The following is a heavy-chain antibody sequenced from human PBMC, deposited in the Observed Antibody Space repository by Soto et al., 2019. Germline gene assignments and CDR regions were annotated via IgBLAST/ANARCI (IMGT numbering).Heavy chain of an antibody. J-gene: IGHJ5*02. CDR3: XXXXXXSRQGFDP. Sequence: QVQLQESGPGLVKPSQTLSLTCTVSGGSISSGDYYWSWIRQHPGKGLEWIGYIYYSGSTYYNPSLKXXXXXXXXXXXXXXXXXXXXXXXXXXXXXYXXXXXXXSRQGFDPWGQGTLVTVSS. CDR2: IYYSGST. CDR1: GGSISSGDYY. V-gene: IGHV4-30-4*08.